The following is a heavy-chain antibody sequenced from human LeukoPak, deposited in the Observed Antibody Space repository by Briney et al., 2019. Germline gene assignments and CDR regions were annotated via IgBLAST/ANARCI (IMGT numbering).Heavy chain of an antibody. J-gene: IGHJ4*02. CDR1: GFTVSNNY. V-gene: IGHV3-66*01. D-gene: IGHD5-24*01. Sequence: GGSLRLSCAASGFTVSNNYIHWVRQAPGKGLEWFSVINSGGDTYSADSVKGRFTISRDNSKNTLYLQMNSLRVEDTAVYYCARGDGYMIRDWGQGTLVTVSS. CDR2: INSGGDT. CDR3: ARGDGYMIRD.